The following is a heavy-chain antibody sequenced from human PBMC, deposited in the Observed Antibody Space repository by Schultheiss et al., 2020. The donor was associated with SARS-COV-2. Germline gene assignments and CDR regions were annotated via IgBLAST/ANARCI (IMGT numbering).Heavy chain of an antibody. V-gene: IGHV3-43D*04. CDR1: GFTFDDYA. CDR2: ISWDGGST. CDR3: AKAYYYGSGPNAFDI. D-gene: IGHD3-10*01. Sequence: GGSLRLSCAASGFTFDDYAMHWVRQAPGKGLEWVSLISWDGGSTYYADSVKGRFTISRDNSKNSLYLQMNSLRAEDTALYYCAKAYYYGSGPNAFDIWGQGTMVTVSS. J-gene: IGHJ3*02.